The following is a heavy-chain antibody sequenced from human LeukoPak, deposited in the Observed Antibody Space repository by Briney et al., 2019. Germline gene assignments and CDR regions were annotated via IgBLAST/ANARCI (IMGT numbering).Heavy chain of an antibody. J-gene: IGHJ4*02. D-gene: IGHD2-21*02. CDR1: GFTLNDHY. Sequence: GESLKISCAASGFTLNDHYMDWVRQAPGKGLEWVGRIKNKRGSYTADYAASVKGRFTISRDDSQNSLYLQMNSLKTEDTAVYYCGRDTATALDYWGQGTLVTVSS. V-gene: IGHV3-72*01. CDR2: IKNKRGSYTA. CDR3: GRDTATALDY.